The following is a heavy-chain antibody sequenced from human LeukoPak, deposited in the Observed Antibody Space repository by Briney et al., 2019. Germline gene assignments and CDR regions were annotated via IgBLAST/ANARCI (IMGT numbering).Heavy chain of an antibody. CDR2: IRYDGSNK. CDR3: FFFKQKTAYEILTGYYPDY. J-gene: IGHJ4*02. D-gene: IGHD3-9*01. V-gene: IGHV3-30*02. Sequence: PGWSLRLSCAASGFTFSSYGMHWVRQAPGKGLELVAFIRYDGSNKYYADSVKGRFTISRDNSKNTLYLQMNSLRAEDTAVYYFFFFKQKTAYEILTGYYPDYWGQGTLVTVSS. CDR1: GFTFSSYG.